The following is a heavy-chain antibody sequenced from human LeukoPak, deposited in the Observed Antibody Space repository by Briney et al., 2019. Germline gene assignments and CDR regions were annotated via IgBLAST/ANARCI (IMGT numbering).Heavy chain of an antibody. V-gene: IGHV3-30*02. Sequence: GGSLRLSCAASGSTFSSYGMHWVRQAPGKGLEWVAFIRYDGSNKYYADSVKGRFTISRDNSKNTLYLQMNSLRAEDTAVYYCAKDPQWLVPSSFDYWGQGTLVTVSS. CDR2: IRYDGSNK. CDR3: AKDPQWLVPSSFDY. J-gene: IGHJ4*02. D-gene: IGHD6-19*01. CDR1: GSTFSSYG.